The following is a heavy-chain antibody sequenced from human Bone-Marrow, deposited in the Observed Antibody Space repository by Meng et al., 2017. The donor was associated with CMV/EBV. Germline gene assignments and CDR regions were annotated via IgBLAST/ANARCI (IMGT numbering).Heavy chain of an antibody. J-gene: IGHJ4*02. CDR3: TRAGRGVPGDFDY. V-gene: IGHV1-46*01. CDR2: INPSGGST. Sequence: ASVKVSCNASGYTFTSYGISWVRQAPGQGLEWMGIINPSGGSTSYAQKFQDRIIMTTDTSTSRVYMELSSLRSEDTALYYCTRAGRGVPGDFDYWGQGTLVTVSS. D-gene: IGHD3-10*01. CDR1: GYTFTSYG.